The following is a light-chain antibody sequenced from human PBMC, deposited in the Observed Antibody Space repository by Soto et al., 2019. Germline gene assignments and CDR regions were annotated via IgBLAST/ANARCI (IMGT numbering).Light chain of an antibody. Sequence: EIVLTQSPGTLSLSPGERATLSCRASQSVSRYLAWYQQKPGQAPRLFIYDASNRATGIPARFSGSGSGTDFTLTISSLEPEDFAVYYCQQRTNWPITFGQGTRLEI. CDR3: QQRTNWPIT. CDR1: QSVSRY. V-gene: IGKV3-11*01. J-gene: IGKJ5*01. CDR2: DAS.